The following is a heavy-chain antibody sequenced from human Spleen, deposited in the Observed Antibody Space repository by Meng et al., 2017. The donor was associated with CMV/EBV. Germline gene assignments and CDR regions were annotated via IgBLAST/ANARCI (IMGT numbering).Heavy chain of an antibody. V-gene: IGHV3-30*19. CDR2: ISYDGSNK. D-gene: IGHD5-12*01. CDR3: ARVRGRKWLRGENFDY. CDR1: GFSFSSYG. J-gene: IGHJ4*02. Sequence: QVQLVESGGGVVQPGGXXXVACAASGFSFSSYGMHWVRQAPGKGLEWVAVISYDGSNKYYADSVKGRFTISRDNSKNTLYLQMNSLRAEDTAVYYCARVRGRKWLRGENFDYWGQGTRVTVSS.